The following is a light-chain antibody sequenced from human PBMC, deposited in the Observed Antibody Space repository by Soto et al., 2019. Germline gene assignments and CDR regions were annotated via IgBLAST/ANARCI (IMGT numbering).Light chain of an antibody. V-gene: IGLV2-14*03. CDR2: DVS. Sequence: QSVLXQPASVSGSPGQSITISCTGTSSDVGGYNYVSWYQSHPGEAPKLIIYDVSNRPSGVSDRFSGSKSGNTASLTISGLQAEDEADYYCSSYTSSISYVFGTGTKVTVL. J-gene: IGLJ1*01. CDR1: SSDVGGYNY. CDR3: SSYTSSISYV.